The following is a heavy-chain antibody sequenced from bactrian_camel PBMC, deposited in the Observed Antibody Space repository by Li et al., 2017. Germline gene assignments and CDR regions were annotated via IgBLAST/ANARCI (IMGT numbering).Heavy chain of an antibody. V-gene: IGHV3S55*01. D-gene: IGHD5*01. CDR2: IQGDGRT. J-gene: IGHJ4*01. CDR1: GFTDDVSD. CDR3: ARGRRALLRTTWTY. Sequence: HVQLVESGGGSVQAGGSLRLTCIASGFTDDVSDVSWYRQAPGKACELVSTIQGDGRTYYVDSVKGQFTISRDNAKNTMYLQMNSLKPEDTAVYYCARGRRALLRTTWTYWGQGTQVTVS.